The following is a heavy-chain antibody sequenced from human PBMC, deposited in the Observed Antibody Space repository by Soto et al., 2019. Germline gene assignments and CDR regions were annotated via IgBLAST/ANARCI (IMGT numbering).Heavy chain of an antibody. CDR3: AREWHYDFWSGYDIPSFDY. CDR1: GFTFSSYA. CDR2: ISFDGSNK. J-gene: IGHJ4*02. V-gene: IGHV3-30-3*01. Sequence: GGSLRLSCAASGFTFSSYAMHWVRQAPGKGLERVAVISFDGSNKYYADSVKGRFTISRDNSKKTLYLQMNSLRAEDTAVYYCAREWHYDFWSGYDIPSFDYWGQGTLVTVSS. D-gene: IGHD3-3*01.